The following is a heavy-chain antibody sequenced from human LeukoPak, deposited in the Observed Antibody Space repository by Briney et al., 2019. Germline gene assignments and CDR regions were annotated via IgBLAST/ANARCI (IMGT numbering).Heavy chain of an antibody. CDR3: AREGGGYSYGSQDP. Sequence: ASVKVSCKASGGTFSSCAISWVRQAPGQGLEWMGRIIPIFGTANYAQKFQGRVTITTDESTSTAYMELSSLRSEDTAVYYCAREGGGYSYGSQDPWGQGTLVTVSS. CDR2: IIPIFGTA. D-gene: IGHD5-18*01. V-gene: IGHV1-69*05. J-gene: IGHJ5*02. CDR1: GGTFSSCA.